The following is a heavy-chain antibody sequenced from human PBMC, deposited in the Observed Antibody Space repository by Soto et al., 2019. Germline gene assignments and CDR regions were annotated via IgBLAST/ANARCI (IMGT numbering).Heavy chain of an antibody. CDR3: AKGNWFAP. Sequence: QVQLQQWGAGLLKPSETLSLTCAVYGGSFSGYYWSWIRQPPGKGLEWVGEINHSGSTNYNPSLKSRVTISVDTSKDQFSLKLSSVTAADTAVYYSAKGNWFAPWGQGTLVTVSS. V-gene: IGHV4-34*01. CDR1: GGSFSGYY. CDR2: INHSGST. J-gene: IGHJ5*02.